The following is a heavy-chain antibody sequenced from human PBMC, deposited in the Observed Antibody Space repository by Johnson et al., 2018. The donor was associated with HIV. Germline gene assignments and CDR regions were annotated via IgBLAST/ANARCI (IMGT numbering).Heavy chain of an antibody. V-gene: IGHV3-30*14. CDR1: GFTFSSYA. J-gene: IGHJ3*02. D-gene: IGHD1-26*01. Sequence: QVKLVESGGGVVQPGRSLRLSCAASGFTFSSYAMHWVRQAPGKGLEWVAVISYDGSNKYYADSVKGRFTISRDNSNNTLFLQMNSLRAEDTAIYYCAKGLWGGSYPHDAYDIWGQGTMVTVSS. CDR3: AKGLWGGSYPHDAYDI. CDR2: ISYDGSNK.